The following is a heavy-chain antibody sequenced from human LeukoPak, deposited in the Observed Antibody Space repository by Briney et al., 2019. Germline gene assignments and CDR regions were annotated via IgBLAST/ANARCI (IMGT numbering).Heavy chain of an antibody. Sequence: GSLRLSCAASGFTFSSYGMHWVRQAPGKGLEWVAVISYDGSNKYYADSVKGRFTISRDNSKNTLYLQMNSLRAEDTAVYYCARDHHAYYDILTGSYYYYYGMDVWGKGTTVTVSS. V-gene: IGHV3-30*03. CDR2: ISYDGSNK. D-gene: IGHD3-9*01. J-gene: IGHJ6*04. CDR3: ARDHHAYYDILTGSYYYYYGMDV. CDR1: GFTFSSYG.